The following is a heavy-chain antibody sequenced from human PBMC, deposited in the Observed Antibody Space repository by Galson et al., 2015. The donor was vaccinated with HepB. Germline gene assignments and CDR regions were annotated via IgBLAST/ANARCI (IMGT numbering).Heavy chain of an antibody. D-gene: IGHD3-10*01. CDR2: IIPIFGIA. CDR3: ARAGYYGSGSGVSD. V-gene: IGHV1-69*13. Sequence: SVKVSCKASGDTFSSYAISWVRQAPGQGLEWMGGIIPIFGIANYAQKFQGRVTITADESTSTAYMELSSLRSEDTAVYYCARAGYYGSGSGVSDWGQGTLVTVSS. CDR1: GDTFSSYA. J-gene: IGHJ4*02.